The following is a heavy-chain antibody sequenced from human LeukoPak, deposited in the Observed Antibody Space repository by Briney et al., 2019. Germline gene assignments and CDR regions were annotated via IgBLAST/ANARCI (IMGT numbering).Heavy chain of an antibody. Sequence: SETLSLTCAVYGGSFSGDFWSWVRQPPGKGLEWIGSIYYSGSTYYNPSLKSRVTISVDTSRNQFSLKLSSVTAADTAVYYCARQLGDRLLFDYWGQGTLVTVSS. CDR1: GGSFSGDF. D-gene: IGHD2-21*01. J-gene: IGHJ4*02. V-gene: IGHV4-34*01. CDR3: ARQLGDRLLFDY. CDR2: IYYSGST.